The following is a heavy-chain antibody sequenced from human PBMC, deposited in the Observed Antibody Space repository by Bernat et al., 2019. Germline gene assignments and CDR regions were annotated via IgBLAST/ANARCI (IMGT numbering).Heavy chain of an antibody. CDR1: DGAFSTYY. Sequence: QVQLQQWGAGLLKPSETLSLTCAVSDGAFSTYYWGWIRQPPGKGLEWIGEINHSGSTNYNPSLKSRVTMSVETSRNRFSLKLSSVTAADSAIYFCARGGVDNSNYGGLFDSWGQGTLLTVSS. CDR3: ARGGVDNSNYGGLFDS. D-gene: IGHD4-4*01. V-gene: IGHV4-34*02. CDR2: INHSGST. J-gene: IGHJ4*02.